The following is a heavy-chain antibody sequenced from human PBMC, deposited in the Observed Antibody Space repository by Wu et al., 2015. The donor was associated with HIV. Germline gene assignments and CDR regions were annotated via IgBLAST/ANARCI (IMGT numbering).Heavy chain of an antibody. V-gene: IGHV1-18*01. CDR2: ISAYNGNT. CDR1: GYTFMSYG. J-gene: IGHJ4*02. Sequence: QVQLVQSGAEVKKSGASVKVSCKASGYTFMSYGISWVRQAPGQGLDWMGWISAYNGNTNYAQKFQGRVTMTTDTSTSTAYMELRSLRSDDTAVYYCARDLAFLYYDSSGYSKFDHWGQGTLVTVSS. CDR3: ARDLAFLYYDSSGYSKFDH. D-gene: IGHD3-22*01.